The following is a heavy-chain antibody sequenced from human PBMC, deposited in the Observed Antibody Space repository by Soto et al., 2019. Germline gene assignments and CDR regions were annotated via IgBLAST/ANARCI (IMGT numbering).Heavy chain of an antibody. CDR2: ISSSSTYI. J-gene: IGHJ5*02. V-gene: IGHV3-21*01. CDR1: GFTFSSYS. CDR3: ARTIYCSGSTCYNNWFDP. D-gene: IGHD2-15*01. Sequence: ESVGGLVKPGGSLRLSCAASGFTFSSYSMNWVRQAPGKGLEWVSSISSSSTYIYYADSVKGRFSISRDNAKNSLYLQMNSLRAEDTALYYCARTIYCSGSTCYNNWFDPWGQGTLVTVSS.